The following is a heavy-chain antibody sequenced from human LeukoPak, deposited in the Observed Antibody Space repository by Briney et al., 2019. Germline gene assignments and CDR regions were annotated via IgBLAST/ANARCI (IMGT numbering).Heavy chain of an antibody. J-gene: IGHJ4*02. D-gene: IGHD6-13*01. V-gene: IGHV3-7*01. Sequence: GGSLRLSCAASGFTFSNAWMAWVPQAPGKGLEWVANINQDGSTKQYVDSVRGRFTISRDNAKNSLYLQMNSLRAEDTALYHCARDMSGSLDYWGQGTLVTVSS. CDR1: GFTFSNAW. CDR2: INQDGSTK. CDR3: ARDMSGSLDY.